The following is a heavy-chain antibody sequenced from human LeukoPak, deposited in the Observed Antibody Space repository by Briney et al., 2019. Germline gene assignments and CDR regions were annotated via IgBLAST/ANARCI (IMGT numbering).Heavy chain of an antibody. V-gene: IGHV1-2*02. CDR1: GYTFTSYG. CDR2: INPNSGGT. Sequence: ASVKVSCKASGYTFTSYGISWVRQAPGQGLEWMGWINPNSGGTNYAQKFQGRVTMTRDTSISTAYMELSRLRSDDTAVYYCAGDYDILTGYYSFDYWGQGTLVTVSS. D-gene: IGHD3-9*01. CDR3: AGDYDILTGYYSFDY. J-gene: IGHJ4*02.